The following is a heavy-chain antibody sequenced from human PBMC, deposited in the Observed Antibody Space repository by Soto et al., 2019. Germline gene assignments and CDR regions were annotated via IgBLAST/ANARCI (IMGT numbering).Heavy chain of an antibody. CDR1: GYTFTSYD. CDR3: ARNKYQLPFYYYYYGMDV. D-gene: IGHD2-2*01. J-gene: IGHJ6*02. V-gene: IGHV1-8*01. Sequence: ASAGVSCKDSGYTFTSYDINWVRQATGQGLEWMGWMNPNSGNTGYAQKFQGRVTMTRNTSISTAYMELSSLRSEDTAVYYCARNKYQLPFYYYYYGMDVWGQGTTVTVSS. CDR2: MNPNSGNT.